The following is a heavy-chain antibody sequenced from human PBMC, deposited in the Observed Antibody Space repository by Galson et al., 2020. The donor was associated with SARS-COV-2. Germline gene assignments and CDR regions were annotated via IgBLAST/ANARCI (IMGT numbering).Heavy chain of an antibody. Sequence: TWGSLRLSCAASGFTFSSYAMHWVRQAPGKGLEWVAVISYDGSNKYYAASVKGRFTIPRDNSKNTLYLQMNSLRAEDTAVYYCARDYVLWIFGVAPPFYYYYYGMDVWGQGTTVTVSS. V-gene: IGHV3-30-3*01. CDR3: ARDYVLWIFGVAPPFYYYYYGMDV. D-gene: IGHD3-3*01. CDR1: GFTFSSYA. J-gene: IGHJ6*02. CDR2: ISYDGSNK.